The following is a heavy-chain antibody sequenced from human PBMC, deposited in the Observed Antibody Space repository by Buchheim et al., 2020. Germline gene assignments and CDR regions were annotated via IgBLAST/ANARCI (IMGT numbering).Heavy chain of an antibody. Sequence: EVQLVESGGGLVQPGGSLRLSRAASGFTVSSNYMSWVRQAPGKGLEWVSVIYSCGSTYYADSVKGRFTIPRDTPKNTLYLQMNSLRAEDTAVYYCARGMKYDFWSGPEYYFDYWGQGTL. V-gene: IGHV3-66*01. D-gene: IGHD3-3*01. CDR1: GFTVSSNY. J-gene: IGHJ4*02. CDR2: IYSCGST. CDR3: ARGMKYDFWSGPEYYFDY.